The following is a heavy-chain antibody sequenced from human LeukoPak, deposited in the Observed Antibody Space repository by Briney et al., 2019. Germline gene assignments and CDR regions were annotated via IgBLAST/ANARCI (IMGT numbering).Heavy chain of an antibody. Sequence: GGSLRLSCAASGFTFSNAYMIWVRQPPGKGLEWVGRIKSKSNGGTIDYAAPVKGRFTISRDDSKNMLYLQMSSLKTEDTAVYYCSTDTWNWGQGTLVTVSS. CDR3: STDTWN. CDR2: IKSKSNGGTI. J-gene: IGHJ4*02. D-gene: IGHD1-1*01. V-gene: IGHV3-15*01. CDR1: GFTFSNAY.